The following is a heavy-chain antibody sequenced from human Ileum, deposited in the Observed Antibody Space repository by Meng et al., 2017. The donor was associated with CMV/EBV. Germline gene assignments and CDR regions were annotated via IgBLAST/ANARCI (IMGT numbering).Heavy chain of an antibody. CDR3: TTGYSNWYFG. V-gene: IGHV3-15*07. CDR2: IKNRRDGGTT. J-gene: IGHJ4*02. Sequence: SCAAAGFDFRDANMGWVRQAPGKGLEWVGSIKNRRDGGTTEYGALFRDRFTISRDDSKNTVYLQMNSLKTEDTGIYYCTTGYSNWYFGWGQGTLVTVSS. CDR1: GFDFRDAN. D-gene: IGHD6-13*01.